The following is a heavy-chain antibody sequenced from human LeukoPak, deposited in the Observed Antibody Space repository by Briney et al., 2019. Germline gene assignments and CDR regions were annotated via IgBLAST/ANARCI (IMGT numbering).Heavy chain of an antibody. CDR3: ATDLG. Sequence: PGRSLRLSCAASGFTFTDYWMHWVRQAPGKGLVWVSRVDHDGSGTAYADSVTGRFTISRDNAKNTVYLQMNSLRADDTAVYYCATDLGWGQGTLVTVSS. V-gene: IGHV3-74*01. D-gene: IGHD4-17*01. CDR1: GFTFTDYW. CDR2: VDHDGSGT. J-gene: IGHJ4*02.